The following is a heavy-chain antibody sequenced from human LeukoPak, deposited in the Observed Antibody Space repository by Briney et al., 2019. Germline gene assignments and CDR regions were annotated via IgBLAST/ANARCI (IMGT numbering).Heavy chain of an antibody. V-gene: IGHV4-59*01. CDR2: IYYSGST. CDR3: ARDDSSSWYSFDI. D-gene: IGHD6-13*01. J-gene: IGHJ3*02. Sequence: PSETLSLTCTVSGGSISSYYWSWIRQPPGKGLEWIGYIYYSGSTNYNPSLKSRVTISVDTSKNQFSPKLSSVTAADTAVYYCARDDSSSWYSFDIWGQGTMVTGSS. CDR1: GGSISSYY.